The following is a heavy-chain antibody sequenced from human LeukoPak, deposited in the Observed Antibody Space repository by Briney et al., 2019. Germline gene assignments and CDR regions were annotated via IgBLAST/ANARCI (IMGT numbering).Heavy chain of an antibody. V-gene: IGHV3-23*01. J-gene: IGHJ4*02. CDR3: AKTLRYFDWPPEGDY. CDR1: GFTFSSYA. D-gene: IGHD3-9*01. Sequence: GSLRLSCAASGFTFSSYAMSWVRQAPGKGLEWVSAISGSGGSTYYADSVKGRFTISRDNSKNTLYLQMNSLRAEDTAVYYCAKTLRYFDWPPEGDYWGQGTLVTVSS. CDR2: ISGSGGST.